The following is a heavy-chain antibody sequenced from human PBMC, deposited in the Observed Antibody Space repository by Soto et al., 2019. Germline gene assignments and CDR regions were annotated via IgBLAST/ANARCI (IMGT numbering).Heavy chain of an antibody. J-gene: IGHJ5*02. D-gene: IGHD6-13*01. V-gene: IGHV1-2*02. CDR1: GYTFTGYY. CDR3: AYGIAAAGGWFDP. CDR2: INPNSGGT. Sequence: ASVKVSCKASGYTFTGYYMHWVRQAPGQGLEWMGWINPNSGGTNYAQKFQGRVTMTRDTSISTAYMELSRLRSDDTAVYYCAYGIAAAGGWFDPWGQGTPVTVSS.